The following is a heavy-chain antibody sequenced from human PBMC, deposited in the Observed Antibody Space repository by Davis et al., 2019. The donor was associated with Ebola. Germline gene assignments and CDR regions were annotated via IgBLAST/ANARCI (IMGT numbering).Heavy chain of an antibody. D-gene: IGHD4-11*01. Sequence: GESLKISCAASGFSFSSYGMHWVRQAPGKGLEWVAVIWYNGGNKYYADSVKGRFTVSRDNSKNMLYLQMDSLGAEDTAVYYCARDRLHPNAFDIWGHGTVVTVSS. V-gene: IGHV3-33*01. CDR2: IWYNGGNK. CDR3: ARDRLHPNAFDI. CDR1: GFSFSSYG. J-gene: IGHJ3*02.